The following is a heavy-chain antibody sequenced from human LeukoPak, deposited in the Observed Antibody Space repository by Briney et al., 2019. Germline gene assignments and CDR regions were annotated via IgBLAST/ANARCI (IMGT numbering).Heavy chain of an antibody. J-gene: IGHJ3*02. CDR1: GYTLTELS. CDR2: FDPEDGET. D-gene: IGHD6-13*01. CDR3: ATVPIAAAGSSAFDI. Sequence: APVKVSCKVSGYTLTELSMHWVRQAPGKGLEWMGGFDPEDGETIYAQKFQGRVTMTEDTSTDTAYMELSSLRSEDTAVYYCATVPIAAAGSSAFDIWGQGTMVTVSS. V-gene: IGHV1-24*01.